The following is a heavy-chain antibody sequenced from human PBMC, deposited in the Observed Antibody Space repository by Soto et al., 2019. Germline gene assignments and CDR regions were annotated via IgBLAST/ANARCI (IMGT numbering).Heavy chain of an antibody. CDR3: ARQPRCPSNYCLGDDDYFHF. CDR2: VYYSGST. CDR1: GGAVGSSSYY. D-gene: IGHD4-4*01. Sequence: SETLSLTCTVSGGAVGSSSYYWGWIRQPPGKGLEWIGSVYYSGSTYDNPSLKGRVTMSVDSSKNQISLKLNSLTAADTAVYFGARQPRCPSNYCLGDDDYFHFWGQRTPAAVS. J-gene: IGHJ4*02. V-gene: IGHV4-39*01.